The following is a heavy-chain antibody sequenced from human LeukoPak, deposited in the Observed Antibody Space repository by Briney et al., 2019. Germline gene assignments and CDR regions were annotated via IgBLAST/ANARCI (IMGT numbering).Heavy chain of an antibody. CDR1: GYTFTSYG. CDR2: ISAYNGNT. CDR3: ARDHPGDYDSWSGYLYYGMDV. J-gene: IGHJ6*02. Sequence: ASVKVSCKASGYTFTSYGISWVRQAPGQGLEWMGWISAYNGNTNYAQKLQGRVTMTTDTSTSTAYMELRSLRSDDTAVYYFARDHPGDYDSWSGYLYYGMDVWGQGTTVTVSS. V-gene: IGHV1-18*01. D-gene: IGHD3-3*01.